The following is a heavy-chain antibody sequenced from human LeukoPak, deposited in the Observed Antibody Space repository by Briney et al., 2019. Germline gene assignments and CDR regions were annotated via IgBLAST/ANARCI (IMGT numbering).Heavy chain of an antibody. CDR3: ARRTIAVVTGDF. Sequence: PGGSLRLSCVVSGFTFSDYYMHWVRQAPGKGPVWVARVSTDGSSTNYADFAKGRFTISRDNAKNALYLQISSLTPEDTAVYYCARRTIAVVTGDFWGQGTLVTVSS. CDR2: VSTDGSST. J-gene: IGHJ4*02. D-gene: IGHD2-21*02. V-gene: IGHV3-74*01. CDR1: GFTFSDYY.